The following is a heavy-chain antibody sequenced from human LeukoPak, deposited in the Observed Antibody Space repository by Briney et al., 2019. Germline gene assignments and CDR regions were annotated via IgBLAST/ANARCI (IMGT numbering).Heavy chain of an antibody. J-gene: IGHJ4*02. CDR1: RYNFSNYW. CDR3: ARSNSGYKKFDY. D-gene: IGHD5-12*01. CDR2: IFPADSHT. V-gene: IGHV5-51*01. Sequence: GESLKIPCQGSRYNFSNYWIAWMRQMPGKGLEWMGIIFPADSHTRYSPSFQGQVTISADKSISTAYLQRSSLEASDTALYYCARSNSGYKKFDYWGQGTLVTVSS.